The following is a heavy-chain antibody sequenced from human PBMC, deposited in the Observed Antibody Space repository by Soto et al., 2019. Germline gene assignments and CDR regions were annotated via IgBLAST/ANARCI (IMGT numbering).Heavy chain of an antibody. D-gene: IGHD2-15*01. CDR3: AREVVHYGRRGNWFDP. Sequence: PSETLSLTCAVSGGSINTYYWSWVRQPPGKGLEWIGNIHHSGSTNYNPSLNSRVTISIDTSKNKLSLWLNSVTAADTAVYYCAREVVHYGRRGNWFDPWGQGTLVTVSS. V-gene: IGHV4-59*01. CDR1: GGSINTYY. J-gene: IGHJ5*02. CDR2: IHHSGST.